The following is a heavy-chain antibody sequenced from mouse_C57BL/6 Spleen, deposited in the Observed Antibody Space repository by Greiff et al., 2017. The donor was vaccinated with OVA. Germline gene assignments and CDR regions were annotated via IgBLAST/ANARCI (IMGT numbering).Heavy chain of an antibody. V-gene: IGHV1-59*01. CDR3: STMVTTPFAY. CDR1: GYTFTSYW. Sequence: VQLQQSGAELVRPGTSVKLSCKASGYTFTSYWMHWVKQRPGQGLEWIGVIDPSDSYTNYNQKFKGKATLTVDTSSSTAYMQLSSLTSEDSAVYYCSTMVTTPFAYWGQGTLVTVSA. CDR2: IDPSDSYT. D-gene: IGHD2-2*01. J-gene: IGHJ3*01.